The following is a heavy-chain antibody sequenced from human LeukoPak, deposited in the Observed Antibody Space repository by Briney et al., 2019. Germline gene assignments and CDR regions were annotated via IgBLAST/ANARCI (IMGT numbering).Heavy chain of an antibody. D-gene: IGHD6-13*01. V-gene: IGHV4-39*07. CDR1: GGSISSSSYY. Sequence: SETLSLTCSVSGGSISSSSYYWGWIRQPPGKGLEWIGSIYYSRSTYYNPSLKSRVTISIDTSKNQFSLKLSSVTAGDTAVYYCARDRDDDPNSSWYRSGLNWFDPWGQGTLVTVSS. CDR3: ARDRDDDPNSSWYRSGLNWFDP. J-gene: IGHJ5*02. CDR2: IYYSRST.